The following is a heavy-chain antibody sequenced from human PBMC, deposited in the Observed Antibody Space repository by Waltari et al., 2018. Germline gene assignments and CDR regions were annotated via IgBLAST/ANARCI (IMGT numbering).Heavy chain of an antibody. CDR1: GGSFSGYY. CDR3: ARGHGQWLVL. V-gene: IGHV4-34*01. D-gene: IGHD6-19*01. Sequence: QVQLQQWGAGLLKPSETLSLTCAVYGGSFSGYYWSWIRQPPGKGLEWIGEINHSGSTNYNPSLKRRVTISVDTSKNQFSLKLSSVTAADTAVYYCARGHGQWLVLWGQGTLVTVSS. CDR2: INHSGST. J-gene: IGHJ4*02.